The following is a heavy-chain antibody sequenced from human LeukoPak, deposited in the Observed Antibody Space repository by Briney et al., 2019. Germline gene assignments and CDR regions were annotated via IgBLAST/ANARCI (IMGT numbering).Heavy chain of an antibody. J-gene: IGHJ3*02. CDR3: ARELWYSSGWYYAFDI. Sequence: GGSLRLSCAASGFTFSSYAMHWVRQAPGKGLEWVAVISYDGSNKYYADSVKGRFTISRDNSKNTLYLQMNSLRAEDTAVYYCARELWYSSGWYYAFDIWGQGTMVTVSS. D-gene: IGHD6-13*01. V-gene: IGHV3-30-3*01. CDR2: ISYDGSNK. CDR1: GFTFSSYA.